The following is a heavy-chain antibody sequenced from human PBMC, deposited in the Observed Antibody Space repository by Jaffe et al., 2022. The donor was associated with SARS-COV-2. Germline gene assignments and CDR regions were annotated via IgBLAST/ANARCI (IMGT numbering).Heavy chain of an antibody. CDR3: ARDPYYYGSGTSYNNYLDV. CDR1: GFSFSKYG. Sequence: EVQLVESGGGLVQPGGSLRLSCTASGFSFSKYGMNWVRQAPGKGLEWVSYISSSRTALYYADSVKGRFTISRDDAKTSVFLQMDSLRAEDTAVYYCARDPYYYGSGTSYNNYLDVWGKGTTVTVSS. J-gene: IGHJ6*03. D-gene: IGHD3-10*01. V-gene: IGHV3-48*01. CDR2: ISSSRTAL.